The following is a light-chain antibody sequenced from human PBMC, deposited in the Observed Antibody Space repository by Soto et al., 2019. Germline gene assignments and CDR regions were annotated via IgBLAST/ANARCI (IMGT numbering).Light chain of an antibody. CDR1: NIGSKS. Sequence: SYELTQPPSVSVAPGQTARITCGGNNIGSKSVHWYQQKPGQTPVLVVYDDRDRPSRIPERFSGFDSGNAATLTISMVEAGDEADYYSPVWDSSRDHCVFGSGRQVT. J-gene: IGLJ1*01. CDR3: PVWDSSRDHCV. CDR2: DDR. V-gene: IGLV3-21*02.